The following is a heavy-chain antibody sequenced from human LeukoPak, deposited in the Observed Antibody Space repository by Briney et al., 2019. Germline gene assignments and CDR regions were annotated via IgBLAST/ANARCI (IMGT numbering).Heavy chain of an antibody. V-gene: IGHV3-48*01. D-gene: IGHD3-10*01. CDR2: ISSSSSTI. CDR3: ARALWFGRFDY. Sequence: PGGSLRLSCAASGFTFSSCSMNWVRQAPGKGLEWVSYISSSSSTIYYADSVKGRFAISRDNAKNSLYLQMNSLRAEDTAVYYCARALWFGRFDYWGQGTLVTVSS. J-gene: IGHJ4*02. CDR1: GFTFSSCS.